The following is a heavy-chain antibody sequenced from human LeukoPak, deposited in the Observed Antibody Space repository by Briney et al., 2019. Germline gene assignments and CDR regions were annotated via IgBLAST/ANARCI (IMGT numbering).Heavy chain of an antibody. V-gene: IGHV1-46*01. Sequence: GASVKVSCKASGYSFSTYYIHWVRQAPGQGLEWMGIINPNTGSANSAQKFQGRLTMTRDTSTSTVYMELSSLRSEDTAVYYCARQAIGVAGRMFAYWGQGTLVTLSS. CDR1: GYSFSTYY. J-gene: IGHJ4*02. CDR3: ARQAIGVAGRMFAY. D-gene: IGHD6-19*01. CDR2: INPNTGSA.